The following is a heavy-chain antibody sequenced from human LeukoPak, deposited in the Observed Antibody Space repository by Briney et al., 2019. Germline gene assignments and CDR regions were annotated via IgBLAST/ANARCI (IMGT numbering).Heavy chain of an antibody. J-gene: IGHJ6*03. Sequence: GGSLRLYCAASGFTFSSYNMNWVRHAPGKGLERVSSITSDSRYMYYADSVKGRFTISRDNAKNSLYLQMNSLRAEDAALYFCARDPYSGYYGAYYYYYMDVWGKGTTVTISS. V-gene: IGHV3-21*01. D-gene: IGHD5-12*01. CDR2: ITSDSRYM. CDR3: ARDPYSGYYGAYYYYYMDV. CDR1: GFTFSSYN.